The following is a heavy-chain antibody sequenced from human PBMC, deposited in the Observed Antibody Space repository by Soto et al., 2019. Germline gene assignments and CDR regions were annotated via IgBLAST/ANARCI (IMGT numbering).Heavy chain of an antibody. Sequence: QVQLVQSGAEVKKPGASVKVSCKASGYTFTSYGISWVRQAPGQGLEGMGWISAYNGNTNYAQKLQCRVTMTTDTCKSTVYIERSGLRTDDKVSYSVARVRGDQYGSGGSYHRASVDPWGEGTLVIVST. CDR3: ARVRGDQYGSGGSYHRASVDP. CDR2: ISAYNGNT. D-gene: IGHD2-15*01. CDR1: GYTFTSYG. V-gene: IGHV1-18*01. J-gene: IGHJ5*02.